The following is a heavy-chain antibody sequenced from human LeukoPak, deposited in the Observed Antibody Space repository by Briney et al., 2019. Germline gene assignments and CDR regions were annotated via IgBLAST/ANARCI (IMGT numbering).Heavy chain of an antibody. CDR3: ARAPPDTAMAN. Sequence: ASVKVSCKASGYTFTGYYMHWVRQAPGQGLEWMGWMNPNSGNTGYAQKFQGRVTMTRNTSISTAYMELSSLRSEDTAVYYCARAPPDTAMANWGQGTLVTVSS. J-gene: IGHJ4*02. D-gene: IGHD5-18*01. CDR1: GYTFTGYY. V-gene: IGHV1-8*02. CDR2: MNPNSGNT.